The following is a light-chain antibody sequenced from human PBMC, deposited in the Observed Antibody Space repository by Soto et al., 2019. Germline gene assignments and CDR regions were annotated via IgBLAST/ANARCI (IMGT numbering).Light chain of an antibody. CDR3: MQAVQPPYT. Sequence: EIVMTQSPPSLTVTPGELASISCRSSQRLLHSNGNTFLDWYLQKPGQSPQLLIYLGSNRASGVPDRVSGSEAGTEFTLKSSRGEAEDVWIDYCMQAVQPPYTFGQGTNLEIK. CDR2: LGS. V-gene: IGKV2-28*01. J-gene: IGKJ2*01. CDR1: QRLLHSNGNTF.